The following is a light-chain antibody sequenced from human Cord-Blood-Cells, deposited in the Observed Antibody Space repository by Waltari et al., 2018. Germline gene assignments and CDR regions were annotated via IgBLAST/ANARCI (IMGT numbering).Light chain of an antibody. Sequence: QSALTQPASVSGSPGQSITISCTGTSSDVGGYNYVSWYQQHPGKAPNLMIYDVSKRPSGVSNRFSASKSGNPASLTLSGLQAEDEADYYCSSYTSSSTGVFGGGTKLTVL. V-gene: IGLV2-14*01. CDR1: SSDVGGYNY. CDR2: DVS. J-gene: IGLJ2*01. CDR3: SSYTSSSTGV.